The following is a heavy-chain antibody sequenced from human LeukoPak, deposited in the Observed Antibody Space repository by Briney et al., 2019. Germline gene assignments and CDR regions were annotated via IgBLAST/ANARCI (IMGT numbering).Heavy chain of an antibody. CDR1: GGSISSGDYY. CDR3: ARGDCSSTSCYDY. J-gene: IGHJ4*02. D-gene: IGHD2-2*01. CDR2: IYYSGST. Sequence: SQTLSLTCTVSGGSISSGDYYWSWIRQPPGKGLEWIGYIYYSGSTYYNPSLKSRVTISVDRSKNQFSLKLSSVTAADTAVYYCARGDCSSTSCYDYWGQGTLVTVSS. V-gene: IGHV4-30-4*08.